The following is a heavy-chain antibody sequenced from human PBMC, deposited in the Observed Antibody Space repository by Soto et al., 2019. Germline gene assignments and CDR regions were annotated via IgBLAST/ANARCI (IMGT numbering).Heavy chain of an antibody. CDR1: GGTFSSYA. CDR2: IIPIFGTA. D-gene: IGHD4-4*01. Sequence: GASVKVSCKASGGTFSSYAISWVRQAPGQGLEWMGGIIPIFGTANYAQKFQGRVTITADESTSTAYIELSSLRSEDTAVYYCARDRDYSHLTYYYYGMDVWGQGTTVTVSS. J-gene: IGHJ6*02. CDR3: ARDRDYSHLTYYYYGMDV. V-gene: IGHV1-69*13.